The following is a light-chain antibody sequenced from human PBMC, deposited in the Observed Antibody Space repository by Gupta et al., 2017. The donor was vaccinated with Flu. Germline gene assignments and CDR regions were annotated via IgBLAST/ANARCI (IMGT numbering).Light chain of an antibody. J-gene: IGLJ2*01. CDR3: NPRESTDNNQEV. Sequence: TVRTTCKGASIRESYESCYQQKPGQAPALLLCDKNIRHSGSPDRVSGSSSGNTAALTITGAPAEEEAAYYCNPRESTDNNQEVFGGGTKLTVL. CDR1: SIRESY. CDR2: DKN. V-gene: IGLV3-19*01.